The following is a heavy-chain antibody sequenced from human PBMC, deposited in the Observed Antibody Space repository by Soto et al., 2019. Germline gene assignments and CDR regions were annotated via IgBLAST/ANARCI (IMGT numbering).Heavy chain of an antibody. CDR3: ANYKGSTRNFFDY. J-gene: IGHJ4*02. Sequence: PSETLSLTCTVSGGSISSSSYYWGWIRQPPGKGLEWIASIYYSGSSYYNPSLKSRVTISVDTSKNQFFLRLSSVTAADTAVYYCANYKGSTRNFFDYWGQGTLVTVS. V-gene: IGHV4-39*01. CDR1: GGSISSSSYY. CDR2: IYYSGSS. D-gene: IGHD2-2*01.